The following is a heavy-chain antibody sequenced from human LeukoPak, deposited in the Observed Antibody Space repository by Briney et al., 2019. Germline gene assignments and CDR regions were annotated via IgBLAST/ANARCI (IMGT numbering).Heavy chain of an antibody. CDR3: SRETPRGGDAFDI. V-gene: IGHV4-59*12. CDR2: IYYSGST. J-gene: IGHJ3*02. Sequence: SETLSLTCTVSGGSISSYYWSWIRQPPGKGLEWIGYIYYSGSTNYNPSLKSRVTISVDTSKNQFSLKLSSVTAADTGVYYCSRETPRGGDAFDIWGQGTMVTVSS. D-gene: IGHD4-23*01. CDR1: GGSISSYY.